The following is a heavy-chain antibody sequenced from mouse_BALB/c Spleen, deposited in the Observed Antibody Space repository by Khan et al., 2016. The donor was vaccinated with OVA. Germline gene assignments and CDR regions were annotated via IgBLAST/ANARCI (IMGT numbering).Heavy chain of an antibody. CDR3: TGSTYRDAFAY. Sequence: EVQLQESGPSLVKPSQTLSLTCSVTGDSITSGYWNWIRKFPGNKLEYMGYMIYSGNTYYNPSLKRRISITRHTSKNQYYLQLNSVTSEDTATDYSTGSTYRDAFAYWGQGTLVTVSA. D-gene: IGHD2-14*01. CDR1: GDSITSGY. CDR2: MIYSGNT. J-gene: IGHJ3*01. V-gene: IGHV3-8*02.